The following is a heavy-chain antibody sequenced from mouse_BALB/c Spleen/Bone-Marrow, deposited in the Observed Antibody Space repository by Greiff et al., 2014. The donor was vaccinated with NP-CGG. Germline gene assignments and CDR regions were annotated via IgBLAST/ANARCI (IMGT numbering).Heavy chain of an antibody. CDR3: ARGDGKYAFAY. CDR2: INPSNGRT. J-gene: IGHJ3*01. D-gene: IGHD2-1*01. CDR1: GYTFTTYW. Sequence: VQLQQSGAELVKPGASVKLSCKASGYTFTTYWMQWVKQRPGQGLEWIGEINPSNGRTNYNEKFKRNATLTVDKSSSTAYMQLRSLTSEDSAVYYCARGDGKYAFAYWGQGTLVTVSA. V-gene: IGHV1S81*02.